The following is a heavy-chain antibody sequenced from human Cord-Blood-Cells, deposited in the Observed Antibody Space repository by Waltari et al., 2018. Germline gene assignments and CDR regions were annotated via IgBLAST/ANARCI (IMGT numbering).Heavy chain of an antibody. J-gene: IGHJ4*02. CDR1: GFTFSGSA. CDR2: IRSKANSYAT. D-gene: IGHD6-19*01. Sequence: EVQLVESGGGLVQPGGSLKLPCAASGFTFSGSAMHWARQASGKGLEWVGRIRSKANSYATAYAASVKGRFTISRDDSKNTAYLQMNSLKTEDTAVYYCTRHTVAGDYWGQGTLVTVSS. V-gene: IGHV3-73*02. CDR3: TRHTVAGDY.